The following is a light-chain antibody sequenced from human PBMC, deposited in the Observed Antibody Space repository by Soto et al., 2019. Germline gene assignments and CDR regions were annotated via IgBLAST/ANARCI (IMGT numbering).Light chain of an antibody. CDR1: SSDVGGYKY. V-gene: IGLV2-8*01. J-gene: IGLJ2*01. Sequence: QSALTQPPSASGSPGQSVTISCTGSSSDVGGYKYVSWYQQHPGKAPKLLLYEVNKRPSGVPDRSSGSKSGNTASLTVSGLQAEDDAEYYCSSYAGRNNFGVFGGGTKLTVL. CDR3: SSYAGRNNFGV. CDR2: EVN.